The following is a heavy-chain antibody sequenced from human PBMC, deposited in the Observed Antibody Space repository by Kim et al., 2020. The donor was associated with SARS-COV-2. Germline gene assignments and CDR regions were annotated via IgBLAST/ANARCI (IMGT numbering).Heavy chain of an antibody. Sequence: ADSVKGRLTISRDNSKGSLSLQMNSLRAEDTAVYYCAKDVSGGYYYMDVWGKGTTVTVSS. V-gene: IGHV3-23*01. J-gene: IGHJ6*03. D-gene: IGHD1-26*01. CDR3: AKDVSGGYYYMDV.